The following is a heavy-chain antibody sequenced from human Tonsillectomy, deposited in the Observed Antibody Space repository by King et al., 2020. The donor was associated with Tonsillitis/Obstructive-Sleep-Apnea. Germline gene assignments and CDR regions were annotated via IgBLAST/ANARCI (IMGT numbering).Heavy chain of an antibody. V-gene: IGHV3-33*01. CDR3: ARNAVNYYYYYMDV. J-gene: IGHJ6*03. D-gene: IGHD3-10*01. CDR2: ILYDGSNK. Sequence: VQLVESGGGVVQPGRSLTLSCAASGFTFSNHGMHWVRQAPGKGLEWVAVILYDGSNKYHADSVKGRFTISRDNSKNTLYLQMNSLRAEDTAVYYCARNAVNYYYYYMDVWGKGTTVTVSS. CDR1: GFTFSNHG.